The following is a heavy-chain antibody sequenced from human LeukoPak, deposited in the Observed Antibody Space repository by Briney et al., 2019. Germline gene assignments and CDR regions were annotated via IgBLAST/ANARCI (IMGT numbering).Heavy chain of an antibody. V-gene: IGHV3-23*01. Sequence: GESLRLSCAASGFTFSSYAMNWVRQAPGKGLEWVSAISAGGGTTYYADSVKGRFTISRDTSKNTLYLQMNSLGPEDTAVYYCARGSYGDLQWGQGTLVTVSS. D-gene: IGHD4-17*01. CDR3: ARGSYGDLQ. J-gene: IGHJ4*02. CDR1: GFTFSSYA. CDR2: ISAGGGTT.